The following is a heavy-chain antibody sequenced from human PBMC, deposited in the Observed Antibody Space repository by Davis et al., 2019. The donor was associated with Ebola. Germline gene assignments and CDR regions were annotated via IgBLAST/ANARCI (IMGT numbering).Heavy chain of an antibody. CDR2: IRQDGDEK. J-gene: IGHJ6*02. V-gene: IGHV3-7*03. D-gene: IGHD3/OR15-3a*01. CDR1: EFTFSSYT. Sequence: GESLKISCAVSEFTFSSYTMGWVRQAPGKGPEWVAIIRQDGDEKYYVDSVKGRFTISRDNAKNSLFLQMNSLRAEDTAFYYWARGDGRGRSYDMDVWGQGTTVTVSS. CDR3: ARGDGRGRSYDMDV.